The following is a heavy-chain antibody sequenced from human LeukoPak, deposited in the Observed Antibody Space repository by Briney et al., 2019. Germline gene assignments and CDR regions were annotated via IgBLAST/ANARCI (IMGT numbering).Heavy chain of an antibody. D-gene: IGHD3-10*01. CDR3: AKDNYYGSGTNDY. CDR2: IRYDGSNK. Sequence: GGSLRLSCAASGFTVTRYGMHWVRQAPGKGLEWVAFIRYDGSNKYYADSVKGRFTISRDNSKNTLYLQMNSLRAEDTAVYYCAKDNYYGSGTNDYWGQGALVTVSS. CDR1: GFTVTRYG. J-gene: IGHJ4*02. V-gene: IGHV3-30*02.